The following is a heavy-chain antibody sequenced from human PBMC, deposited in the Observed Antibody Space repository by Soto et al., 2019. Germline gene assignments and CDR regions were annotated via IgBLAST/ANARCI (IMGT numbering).Heavy chain of an antibody. CDR2: FDVGNGDT. CDR1: GYIFTNCA. CDR3: ARDGYCSGGSCYRYWYSDL. V-gene: IGHV1-3*01. J-gene: IGHJ2*01. D-gene: IGHD2-15*01. Sequence: ASVKVSCKASGYIFTNCAIHWVRQAPGQRLEWMGWFDVGNGDTKYSQKLQGRVTMTTDTSTSTAYMELRSLRSDDTAVYYCARDGYCSGGSCYRYWYSDLWGRGTLVTLSS.